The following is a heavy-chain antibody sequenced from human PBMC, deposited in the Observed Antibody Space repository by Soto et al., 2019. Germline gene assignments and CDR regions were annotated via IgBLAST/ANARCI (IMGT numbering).Heavy chain of an antibody. CDR1: GGTFSSYA. D-gene: IGHD6-13*01. J-gene: IGHJ5*02. CDR2: IIPIFGTA. CDR3: ARDRGSYNWLDP. V-gene: IGHV1-69*13. Sequence: GASVKVSCKASGGTFSSYAISWVRQAPGQGLEWMGGIIPIFGTANYAQKFQGRVTITADESTSTAYMELSSLRSEDTAVYYCARDRGSYNWLDPWGQGTLVTVSS.